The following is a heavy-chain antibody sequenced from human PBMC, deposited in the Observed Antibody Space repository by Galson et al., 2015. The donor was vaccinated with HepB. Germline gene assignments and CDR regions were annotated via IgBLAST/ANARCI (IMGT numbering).Heavy chain of an antibody. V-gene: IGHV1-46*01. Sequence: SVKVSCKASGYTFTSYYMHWVRQAPGQGLEWMGIINPSGGSTSYAQKFQGRVTMTRDTSTSTVYMELSSLRSEDTAVYYCTMATITETGGYWGQGTLVTVSS. CDR3: TMATITETGGY. J-gene: IGHJ4*02. CDR2: INPSGGST. CDR1: GYTFTSYY. D-gene: IGHD5-24*01.